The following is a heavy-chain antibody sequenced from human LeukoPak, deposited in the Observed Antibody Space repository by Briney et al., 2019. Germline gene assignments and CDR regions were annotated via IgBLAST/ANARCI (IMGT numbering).Heavy chain of an antibody. D-gene: IGHD3-10*01. CDR3: TTDQMVRGYYFDY. Sequence: GGSLRLSCAASGFTLSNAWMSWVRQAPGKGLEWVGRIKSETDGGTTDYAAPVKGRFTISRDDSKNTLYLQMNSLKTEDTAVYYCTTDQMVRGYYFDYWGQGTLVTVSS. V-gene: IGHV3-15*01. J-gene: IGHJ4*02. CDR2: IKSETDGGTT. CDR1: GFTLSNAW.